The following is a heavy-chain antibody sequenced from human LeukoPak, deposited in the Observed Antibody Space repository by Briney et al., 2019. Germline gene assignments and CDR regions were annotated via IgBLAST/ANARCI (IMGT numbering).Heavy chain of an antibody. CDR3: ARASGDIVVVPAAIWFDP. Sequence: SVRVSCKASGGTFSSYAISWVRQAPGQGLEWMGGIIPIFGTANYAQKFQGRVTITADESTSTAYMELSSLRSEDTAVYYCARASGDIVVVPAAIWFDPWGQGTLVTVSS. CDR2: IIPIFGTA. CDR1: GGTFSSYA. J-gene: IGHJ5*02. V-gene: IGHV1-69*13. D-gene: IGHD2-2*01.